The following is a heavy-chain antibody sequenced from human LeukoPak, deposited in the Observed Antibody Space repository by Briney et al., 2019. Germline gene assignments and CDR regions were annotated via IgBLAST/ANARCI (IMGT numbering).Heavy chain of an antibody. J-gene: IGHJ4*02. CDR2: IYPGDSST. CDR1: GYGFISYW. V-gene: IGHV5-51*01. Sequence: GEPLRISCKSSGYGFISYWIGWVRQMPGKGPEWMGTIYPGDSSTRYSPSFQGEVTISVDKSIDTAYLQWSSLKASDTAIYYCARRGYCSDNSCYYYDSWGQGTLVTVSS. D-gene: IGHD2-15*01. CDR3: ARRGYCSDNSCYYYDS.